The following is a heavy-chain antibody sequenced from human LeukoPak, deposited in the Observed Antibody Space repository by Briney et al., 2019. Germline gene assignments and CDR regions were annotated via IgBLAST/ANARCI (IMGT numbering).Heavy chain of an antibody. CDR1: GGSISSYY. CDR2: IYYSGST. Sequence: SETLSLTCTVSGGSISSYYWSWIRQPPGKGLEWIGYIYYSGSTNYNPSLKSRVTISVGTSKNQFSMKLSPVTAADTAVYYCARSTPSYYYDSSGYPIDAFDIWGQGTMVTVSS. V-gene: IGHV4-59*08. D-gene: IGHD3-22*01. CDR3: ARSTPSYYYDSSGYPIDAFDI. J-gene: IGHJ3*02.